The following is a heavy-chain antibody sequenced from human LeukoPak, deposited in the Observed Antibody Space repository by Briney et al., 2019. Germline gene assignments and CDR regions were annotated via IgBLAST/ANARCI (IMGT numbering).Heavy chain of an antibody. CDR2: INPSGGST. D-gene: IGHD5-18*01. Sequence: GASVKVSCKAFGYTFTSYYMHLVRQAPGQGLEWMGIINPSGGSTSFAQKFQGRVTMTRDTSASTVYMDLNSLTSEDTAVYYCAKGMDTATVILTGVVYWGQGTLVTVSS. V-gene: IGHV1-46*01. J-gene: IGHJ4*02. CDR3: AKGMDTATVILTGVVY. CDR1: GYTFTSYY.